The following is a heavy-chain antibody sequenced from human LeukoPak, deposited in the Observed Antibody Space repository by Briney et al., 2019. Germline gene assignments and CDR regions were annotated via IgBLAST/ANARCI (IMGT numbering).Heavy chain of an antibody. Sequence: GGSLRLSCAASGFTFSSYWMSWVRQAPGKGLEWVANIKQDGSEKYYVDSVKGRFTISRDNAKNSLYLQMNSLRAEDTAVYYCARKYSGYDYYFDYWGQGTLDTVSS. CDR3: ARKYSGYDYYFDY. CDR2: IKQDGSEK. V-gene: IGHV3-7*01. D-gene: IGHD5-12*01. CDR1: GFTFSSYW. J-gene: IGHJ4*02.